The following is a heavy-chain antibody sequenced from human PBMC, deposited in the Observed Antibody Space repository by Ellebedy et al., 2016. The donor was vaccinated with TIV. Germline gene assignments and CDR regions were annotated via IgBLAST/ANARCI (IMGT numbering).Heavy chain of an antibody. V-gene: IGHV4-34*01. Sequence: MPSETLSLTCAVYGGSFSGNYWSWIRQPPGKGLEWIGEINHSGSTNSNPSLKSRVTLSVDKSKNQFSLRVTSVTAADSGVYFCARARGYSSAYYDDWGQGALVTVSS. CDR1: GGSFSGNY. CDR2: INHSGST. CDR3: ARARGYSSAYYDD. J-gene: IGHJ4*01. D-gene: IGHD6-19*01.